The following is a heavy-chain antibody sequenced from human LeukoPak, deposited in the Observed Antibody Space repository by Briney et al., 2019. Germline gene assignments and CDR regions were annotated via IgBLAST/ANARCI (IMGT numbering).Heavy chain of an antibody. CDR1: GWTFTNYD. D-gene: IGHD1/OR15-1a*01. Sequence: AVNVSCTDSGWTFTNYDIYWVRQAPGQALEWAGWMNAKSGNTAYGRKFQGRVTMTRNTSISTAYMELSSLRSEDTAVYFCARGRNNNYYYMDVWGKGTTVTV. V-gene: IGHV1-8*01. CDR3: ARGRNNNYYYMDV. J-gene: IGHJ6*03. CDR2: MNAKSGNT.